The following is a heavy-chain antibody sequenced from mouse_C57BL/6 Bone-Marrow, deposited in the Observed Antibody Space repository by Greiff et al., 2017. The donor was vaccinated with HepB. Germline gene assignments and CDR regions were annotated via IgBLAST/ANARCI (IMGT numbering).Heavy chain of an antibody. CDR1: GFTFSDYY. CDR3: ARQGYGYDGYFDV. V-gene: IGHV5-12*01. J-gene: IGHJ1*03. CDR2: ISNGGGST. D-gene: IGHD2-2*01. Sequence: EVQGVESGGGLVQPGGSLKLSCAASGFTFSDYYMYWVRQTPEKRLEWAAYISNGGGSTYYPDTVKGRFTISRDNAKNTLYLQMSRLKSEDTAMYYCARQGYGYDGYFDVWGTGTTVTVSS.